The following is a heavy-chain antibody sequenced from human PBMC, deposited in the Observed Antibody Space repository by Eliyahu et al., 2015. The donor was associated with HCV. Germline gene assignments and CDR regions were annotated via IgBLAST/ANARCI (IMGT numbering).Heavy chain of an antibody. CDR1: GHSLXTYD. Sequence: EMQLLESGGGLVQPGGSLRLSCAGSGHSLXTYDMSWVRQAPGKGLGWVSAISGNGDSTYYTDSVKGRFTISRDNSENTVYLQMNYLRAEDTAVYYCAKDRYCVGGICPPDYWGQGTLVTVSS. CDR3: AKDRYCVGGICPPDY. D-gene: IGHD2-15*01. CDR2: ISGNGDST. J-gene: IGHJ4*02. V-gene: IGHV3-23*01.